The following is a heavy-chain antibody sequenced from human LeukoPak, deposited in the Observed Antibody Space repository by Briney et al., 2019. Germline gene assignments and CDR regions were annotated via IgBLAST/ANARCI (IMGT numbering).Heavy chain of an antibody. J-gene: IGHJ4*02. CDR3: AREWYYDSSGYYWFDY. Sequence: GASVKVSCKAPGYTFTNYDINWVRQAAGQGLEWMGWMNPTSGNTGYAQKFQGRFTITRNTSISTAYMELSSLRSEDTAVYYCAREWYYDSSGYYWFDYWGQGTLVTVSS. V-gene: IGHV1-8*03. D-gene: IGHD3-22*01. CDR1: GYTFTNYD. CDR2: MNPTSGNT.